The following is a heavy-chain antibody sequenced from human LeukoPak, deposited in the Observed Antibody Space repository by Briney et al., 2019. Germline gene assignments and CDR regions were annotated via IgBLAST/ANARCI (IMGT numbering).Heavy chain of an antibody. CDR3: ARDLMFDY. V-gene: IGHV1-3*01. Sequence: GASVKVSCKASGYTFTSYAMHWVRQAPGQRLEWMGWINAGNGNTKYPQKFQGRVTITRDTSASTAYMELSSLRSEDTAVYYCARDLMFDYWGQGTLVTVSS. CDR2: INAGNGNT. J-gene: IGHJ4*02. CDR1: GYTFTSYA.